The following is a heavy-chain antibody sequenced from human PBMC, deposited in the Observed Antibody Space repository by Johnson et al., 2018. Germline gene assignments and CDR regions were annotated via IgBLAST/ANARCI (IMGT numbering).Heavy chain of an antibody. CDR1: GFTFRNHG. D-gene: IGHD3-3*01. CDR2: VSYDGSNK. V-gene: IGHV3-30*03. CDR3: ATDPGATIFGVGDYYYGMDV. J-gene: IGHJ6*02. Sequence: QVQLVESGGGVVQPGRSLRLSCAASGFTFRNHGMHWVRQAPGKGLEWVAVVSYDGSNKYYADSVKGRFILSRDNSKNTLYLQMNSLRAEETAVYCCATDPGATIFGVGDYYYGMDVWGLGTTVTVSS.